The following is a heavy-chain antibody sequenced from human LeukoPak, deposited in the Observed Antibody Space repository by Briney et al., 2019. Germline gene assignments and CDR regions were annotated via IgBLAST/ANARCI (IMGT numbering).Heavy chain of an antibody. Sequence: GASVKVSCKASGYTFTGYYMHWVRQAPGQGLEWMGWINPNSGSTNYAQKFQGRVTMTRDTSISTAYMELSRLRSDDTAVYYCARDPYYDFWSGQTDYWGQGTLVTVSS. CDR2: INPNSGST. CDR1: GYTFTGYY. J-gene: IGHJ4*02. CDR3: ARDPYYDFWSGQTDY. D-gene: IGHD3-3*01. V-gene: IGHV1-2*02.